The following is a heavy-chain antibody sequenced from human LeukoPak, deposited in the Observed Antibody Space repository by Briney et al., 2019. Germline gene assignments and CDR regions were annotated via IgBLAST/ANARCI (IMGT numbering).Heavy chain of an antibody. V-gene: IGHV1-2*04. CDR1: GYTFTDYY. D-gene: IGHD5-24*01. J-gene: IGHJ5*02. CDR2: INPNGGGT. CDR3: AKDAENGSGWFDP. Sequence: ASVKVSCKTSGYTFTDYYIHWVRQAPGQGPEWMGWINPNGGGTNYAQKFQGWVTMTMDTSITTVYMELSRLKFDDTAVYYCAKDAENGSGWFDPWGQGTLVTVSS.